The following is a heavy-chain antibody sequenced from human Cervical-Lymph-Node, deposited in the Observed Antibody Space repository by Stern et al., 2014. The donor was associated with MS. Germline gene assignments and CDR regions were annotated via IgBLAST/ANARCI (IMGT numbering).Heavy chain of an antibody. V-gene: IGHV6-1*01. Sequence: QVQLQQSGPGLVKPSQTLSLTCAISGDSISSDSAAWTWIRQSPSRGLEWLGRTYYRSKWNYDYAVSLRGRITINPDTSKNQFSLQLNSVTPEDTAVYFCARGASSVFDYWGQGMLVTVSS. CDR3: ARGASSVFDY. CDR1: GDSISSDSAA. CDR2: TYYRSKWNY. D-gene: IGHD6-19*01. J-gene: IGHJ4*02.